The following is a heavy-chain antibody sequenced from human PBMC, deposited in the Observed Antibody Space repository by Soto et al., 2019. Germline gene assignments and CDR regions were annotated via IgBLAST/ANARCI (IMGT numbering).Heavy chain of an antibody. V-gene: IGHV1-18*01. CDR2: ISTYDDNT. J-gene: IGHJ4*02. D-gene: IGHD3-9*01. CDR3: ARDYDILTGYLDY. Sequence: ASVKVSCKASGYTFTTSGISWVRQAPGQGLEWMGWISTYDDNTNYAQKFQGRVAMTTDTSTSTASMELRSLRSDDTAVYYCARDYDILTGYLDYWGQGTLVTVSS. CDR1: GYTFTTSG.